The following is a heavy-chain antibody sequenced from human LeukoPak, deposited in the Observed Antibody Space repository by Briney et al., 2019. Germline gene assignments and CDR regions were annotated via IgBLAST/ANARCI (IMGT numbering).Heavy chain of an antibody. CDR1: GYTFTNYY. D-gene: IGHD5-24*01. J-gene: IGHJ4*02. V-gene: IGHV1-46*01. CDR2: INPGGRST. CDR3: AREIGPIQLHLWGSAFDY. Sequence: ASVKVSCKASGYTFTNYYIHWVRQAPGQGLEWMGIINPGGRSTSYPQKFQGRVTMTRDTSTSTVYMELSSLRSEDTAVYYCAREIGPIQLHLWGSAFDYWGQGTLVTVSS.